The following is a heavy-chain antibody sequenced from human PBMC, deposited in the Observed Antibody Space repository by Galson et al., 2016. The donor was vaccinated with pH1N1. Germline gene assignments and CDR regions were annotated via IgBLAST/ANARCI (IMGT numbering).Heavy chain of an antibody. D-gene: IGHD3-10*01. J-gene: IGHJ6*02. CDR3: ARMGVASGGRYYYGMDV. CDR2: IDWDDET. Sequence: PALVKPTQTLKLTCTFSGFSLSTFGVRVSWIRQSPGKALEWLARIDWDDETFYSPSLKTRLTISKDTSKDQVVLTMTNMDPVDTGTNYCARMGVASGGRYYYGMDVWGQGTTVTVSS. V-gene: IGHV2-70*04. CDR1: GFSLSTFGVR.